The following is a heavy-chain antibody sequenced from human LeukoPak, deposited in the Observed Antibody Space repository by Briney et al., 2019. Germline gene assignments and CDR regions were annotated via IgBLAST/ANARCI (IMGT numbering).Heavy chain of an antibody. Sequence: GGSLILSCAASGFTFSSYAMSWVRQAPGKGLEWVSAISGSGGSTYYADSVKGRFTISRDNSKNTLYLQMNSLRAEDTAVYYCAKDRVVRGVTDAFDIWGQGTMVTVSS. J-gene: IGHJ3*02. CDR1: GFTFSSYA. D-gene: IGHD3-10*01. CDR2: ISGSGGST. CDR3: AKDRVVRGVTDAFDI. V-gene: IGHV3-23*01.